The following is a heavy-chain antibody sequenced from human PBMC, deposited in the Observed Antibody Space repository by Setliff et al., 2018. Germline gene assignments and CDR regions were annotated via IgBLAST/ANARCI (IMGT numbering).Heavy chain of an antibody. CDR2: INNYNMNT. J-gene: IGHJ4*02. CDR1: GYTFTNYG. CDR3: ARAGSAAAGRKGVFEY. Sequence: ASVKVSCKASGYTFTNYGINWVRQAPGQGLEWMGWINNYNMNTNYPQKFLGRVTFTRDTSTSTLYMELSSLISEDTAVYYCARAGSAAAGRKGVFEYWGQGSLVTVSS. V-gene: IGHV1-18*01. D-gene: IGHD6-13*01.